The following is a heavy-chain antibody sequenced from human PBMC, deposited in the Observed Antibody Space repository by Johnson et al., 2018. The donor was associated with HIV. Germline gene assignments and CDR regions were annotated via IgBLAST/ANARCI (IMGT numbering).Heavy chain of an antibody. CDR1: GFTFDDYA. Sequence: DVQVVESGGGLVQPGRSLRLSCAASGFTFDDYAMHWVRQAPGKGLEWVSGISWNSGSIGYADSVKGRFTISRDNAKNSLYLKMNRLRAEDTALYYGAKGPKPPRIQPWGWNAFDIWGQGTMVTISS. CDR2: ISWNSGSI. D-gene: IGHD5-18*01. J-gene: IGHJ3*02. CDR3: AKGPKPPRIQPWGWNAFDI. V-gene: IGHV3-9*01.